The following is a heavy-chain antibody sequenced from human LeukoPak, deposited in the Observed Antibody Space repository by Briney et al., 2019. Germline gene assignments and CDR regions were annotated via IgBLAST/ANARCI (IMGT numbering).Heavy chain of an antibody. D-gene: IGHD3-22*01. Sequence: GGSLRLSCAASGFTFSSYGMHWVRQAPGKGLEWVAFIRYDGSNKYYADSVKGRFTISRDNSKNTLYLQMNSLRAEDTAVYYCAGDVAHYYDSSGYGQLGAFDIWGQGTMVTVSS. J-gene: IGHJ3*02. CDR2: IRYDGSNK. CDR1: GFTFSSYG. V-gene: IGHV3-30*02. CDR3: AGDVAHYYDSSGYGQLGAFDI.